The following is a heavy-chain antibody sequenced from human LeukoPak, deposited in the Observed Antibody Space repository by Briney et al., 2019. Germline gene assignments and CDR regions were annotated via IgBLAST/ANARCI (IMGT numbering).Heavy chain of an antibody. CDR1: GYTFTGYY. V-gene: IGHV1-2*02. CDR3: ARARWFGELSGGWFDP. CDR2: INPNSGGT. Sequence: GASVNVSCKASGYTFTGYYMHWVRQAPGQGLEWMGWINPNSGGTNYAQKFQGRVTMTRDTSISTAYMELSRLRSDDTAVYYCARARWFGELSGGWFDPWGQGTLVTVSS. J-gene: IGHJ5*02. D-gene: IGHD3-10*01.